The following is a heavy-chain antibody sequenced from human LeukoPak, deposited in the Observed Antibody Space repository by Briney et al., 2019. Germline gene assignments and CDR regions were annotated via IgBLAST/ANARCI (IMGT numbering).Heavy chain of an antibody. D-gene: IGHD3-22*01. V-gene: IGHV3-30*18. Sequence: QSGGSLRLSCAASGFTFSNYWMHWVRQAPGKGLEWVAVISYDGSNKYYADSVKGRFTISRDNSKNTLYLQMNSLRAEDTAVYYCAKEGGRYYYDSSGFMFDYWGQGTLVTVSS. J-gene: IGHJ4*02. CDR1: GFTFSNYW. CDR2: ISYDGSNK. CDR3: AKEGGRYYYDSSGFMFDY.